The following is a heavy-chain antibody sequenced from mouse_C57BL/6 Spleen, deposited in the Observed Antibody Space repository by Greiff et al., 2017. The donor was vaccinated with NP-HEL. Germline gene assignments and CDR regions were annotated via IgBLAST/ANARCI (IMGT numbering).Heavy chain of an antibody. V-gene: IGHV5-17*01. CDR3: ARQGDNAGYYFDY. CDR1: GFTFSDYG. Sequence: EVKLVESGGGLVKPGGSLKLSCAASGFTFSDYGMHWVRQAPEKGLEWVAYISSGSSTIYYADTVKGRFTISRDNAKNTLFLQMTSLRSEDTAMYYCARQGDNAGYYFDYWGQGTTLTVSS. J-gene: IGHJ2*01. D-gene: IGHD1-3*01. CDR2: ISSGSSTI.